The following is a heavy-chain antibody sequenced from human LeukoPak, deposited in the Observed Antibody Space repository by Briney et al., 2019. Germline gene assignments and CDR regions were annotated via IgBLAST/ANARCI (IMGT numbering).Heavy chain of an antibody. CDR1: GFTFSSYW. J-gene: IGHJ3*02. V-gene: IGHV3-74*01. Sequence: GGSLRLSCAASGFTFSSYWMPWVRQAPGKGLVWVSRINSDGSSTSYADSVKGRFTISRDNAKNTLYLQMNSLRAEDTVLYYCARRLAYCGGDCYSFAFDIWGQGTMVTVSS. CDR2: INSDGSST. D-gene: IGHD2-21*02. CDR3: ARRLAYCGGDCYSFAFDI.